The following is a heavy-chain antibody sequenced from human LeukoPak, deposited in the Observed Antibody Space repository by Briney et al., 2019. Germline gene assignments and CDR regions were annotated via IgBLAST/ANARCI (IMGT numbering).Heavy chain of an antibody. CDR3: ARDVYYGSGSPRLDY. CDR1: GFTVSSCY. J-gene: IGHJ4*02. Sequence: GGSLRLSCAASGFTVSSCYMNWVRQVPGKGLESVSYMSRSGNIIYYADSVKGRFTISRDNAKNSLYLQMNSLRVEDTGVYYCARDVYYGSGSPRLDYWGQGTLVTVSS. CDR2: MSRSGNII. D-gene: IGHD3-10*01. V-gene: IGHV3-48*01.